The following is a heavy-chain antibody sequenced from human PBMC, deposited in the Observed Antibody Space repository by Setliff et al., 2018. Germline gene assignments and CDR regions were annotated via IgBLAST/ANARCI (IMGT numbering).Heavy chain of an antibody. CDR2: ISSSSTYI. Sequence: GGSLRLSCAASGFIFSSYSINWVRQAPGKGLEWVSSISSSSTYIYYTDSVKGRFTISRDNAKNSLYLQMNSLRAEDTAVYFCARDQGASSPIDYWGQGTLVTVSS. CDR1: GFIFSSYS. J-gene: IGHJ4*02. V-gene: IGHV3-21*01. D-gene: IGHD1-26*01. CDR3: ARDQGASSPIDY.